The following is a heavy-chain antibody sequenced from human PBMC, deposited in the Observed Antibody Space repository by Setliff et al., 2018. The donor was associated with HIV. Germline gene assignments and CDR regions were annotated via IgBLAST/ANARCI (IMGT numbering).Heavy chain of an antibody. Sequence: PSETLSLTCAVSGGSISSSNWWSWVRQPPGKGLEWIGEIYHSGSTNYNPSLKSRVTISVDKSKNQFSLKLSSVTAADTAVYYCARGAFMITFGGVIVYYFDYLGQGTLVTVSS. J-gene: IGHJ4*02. CDR3: ARGAFMITFGGVIVYYFDY. D-gene: IGHD3-16*02. CDR1: GGSISSSNW. CDR2: IYHSGST. V-gene: IGHV4-4*02.